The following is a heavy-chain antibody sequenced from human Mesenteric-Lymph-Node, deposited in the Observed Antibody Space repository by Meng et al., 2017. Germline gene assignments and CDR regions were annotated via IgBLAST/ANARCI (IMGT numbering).Heavy chain of an antibody. D-gene: IGHD5-18*01. V-gene: IGHV1-2*06. CDR1: GYTFTGYY. CDR2: INPNSGGT. Sequence: QVQLVQSGAEAKKPGASGTVPCKAAGYTFTGYYMHWVRQAPGQGLEWMGRINPNSGGTNYAQKFQGRVTMTRDTSISTAYMELSRLRSDDTAVYYCASEDTAMVFDYWGQGTLVTVSS. CDR3: ASEDTAMVFDY. J-gene: IGHJ4*02.